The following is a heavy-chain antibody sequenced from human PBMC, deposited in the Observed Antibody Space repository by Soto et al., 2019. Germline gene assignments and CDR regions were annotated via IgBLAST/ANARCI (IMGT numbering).Heavy chain of an antibody. Sequence: SVKVSCKASGGTFSSYAISCVRQAPGQGLEWMGGIIPIFGTANYAQKFQGRVTITADKSTSTAYMELSSLRSEDTAVYYCARGDSSGYYSGARGYWGQGTLVTVSS. V-gene: IGHV1-69*06. J-gene: IGHJ4*02. CDR2: IIPIFGTA. D-gene: IGHD3-22*01. CDR3: ARGDSSGYYSGARGY. CDR1: GGTFSSYA.